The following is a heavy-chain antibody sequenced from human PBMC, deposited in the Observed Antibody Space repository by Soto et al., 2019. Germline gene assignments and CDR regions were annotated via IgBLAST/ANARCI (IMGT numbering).Heavy chain of an antibody. CDR1: GFTFSDYY. V-gene: IGHV3-11*01. CDR3: ARVNYYDSSGRYDY. D-gene: IGHD3-22*01. CDR2: ISISAGTI. J-gene: IGHJ4*02. Sequence: PGGSLRLSCAASGFTFSDYYMSWLRQSPGRGLEWISHISISAGTIYYADSVKGRFTISRDNAKNSLYLQMNSLRAEDTAVYYCARVNYYDSSGRYDYWRQGTLVTVSS.